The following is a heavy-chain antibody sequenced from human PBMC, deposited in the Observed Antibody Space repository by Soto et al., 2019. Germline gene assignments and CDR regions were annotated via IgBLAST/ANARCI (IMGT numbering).Heavy chain of an antibody. D-gene: IGHD1-26*01. J-gene: IGHJ4*02. CDR1: GFTFSSDA. V-gene: IGHV3-23*01. Sequence: GGSLRFSCATSGFTFSSDALSWVRQAPGKGLEWVSAISDSGGRTYYADSVKGRFTISRDNSKNTLYLQMNSLRAEDTAVYYCAVQAGGSYYSDDFDYWGQGTLVTVSS. CDR2: ISDSGGRT. CDR3: AVQAGGSYYSDDFDY.